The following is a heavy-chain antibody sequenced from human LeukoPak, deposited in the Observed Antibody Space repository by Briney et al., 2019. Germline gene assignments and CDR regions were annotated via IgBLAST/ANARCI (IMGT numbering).Heavy chain of an antibody. V-gene: IGHV3-23*01. J-gene: IGHJ4*02. CDR3: ARDQTMAGPTTFDY. CDR1: GFTVRTYA. Sequence: GSLRLSCAAAGFTVRTYAMSWVRQAPGMGLQLVSAFDIGGGTTYSADSVKGRLTISRDNAKNTLFLQMNRLRAEDTAVYFCARDQTMAGPTTFDYWGQGALVTVSS. D-gene: IGHD5-24*01. CDR2: FDIGGGTT.